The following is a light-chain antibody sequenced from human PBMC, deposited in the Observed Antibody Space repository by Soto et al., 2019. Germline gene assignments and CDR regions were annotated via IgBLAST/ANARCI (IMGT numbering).Light chain of an antibody. Sequence: DIQISQSPSSLSASAGDRVTITCRAAESISRHLNWYQKKPGRDPDIIIYAASTLQNGVPSRFTGIGSGTEFTLTITGLQIEDCATYDGQQAYSTLATFRQGTRLEIK. CDR2: AAS. CDR1: ESISRH. V-gene: IGKV1-39*01. CDR3: QQAYSTLAT. J-gene: IGKJ5*01.